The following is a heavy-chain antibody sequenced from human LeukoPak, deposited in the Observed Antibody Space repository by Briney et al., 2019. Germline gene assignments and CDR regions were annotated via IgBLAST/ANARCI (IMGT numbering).Heavy chain of an antibody. D-gene: IGHD2-2*02. CDR1: GGTFSSYA. J-gene: IGHJ4*02. CDR3: ARGLLYAAYYGY. Sequence: SVKVSCKASGGTFSSYAISWVRQAPGQGLEWMGGIIPIFGTANYAQKFQGRVTITTDESTSTAYMGLSSLRSEDTAVYYCARGLLYAAYYGYWGQGTLVTVSS. CDR2: IIPIFGTA. V-gene: IGHV1-69*05.